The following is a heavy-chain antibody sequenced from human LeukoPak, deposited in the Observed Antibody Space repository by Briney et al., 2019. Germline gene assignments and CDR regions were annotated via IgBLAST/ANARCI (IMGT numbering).Heavy chain of an antibody. CDR1: GFTFSSYS. CDR3: ARGHNDYVWGSYRYTNPRFDY. Sequence: GGSLRLSCAASGFTFSSYSMNWVRQAPGKGLEWVSSISSSSSYIYYADSVKGRFTISRDNAKNSLYLQMNSLRAEDTAVYYCARGHNDYVWGSYRYTNPRFDYWGQGTLVTVSS. V-gene: IGHV3-21*01. CDR2: ISSSSSYI. D-gene: IGHD3-16*02. J-gene: IGHJ4*02.